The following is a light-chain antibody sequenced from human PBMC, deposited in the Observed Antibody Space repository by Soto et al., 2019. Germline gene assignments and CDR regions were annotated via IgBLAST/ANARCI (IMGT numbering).Light chain of an antibody. J-gene: IGKJ3*01. V-gene: IGKV1-33*01. CDR3: QQYDNLPL. CDR1: QDISNY. CDR2: DAS. Sequence: IQMTQSPSSLSASLGYRVTITCQASQDISNYLNWYQQKPGKAPKLLIYDASNLETGVPSRFSGSGSGTDFTFTISSRQREDIATYYGQQYDNLPLFGPGTKVDIK.